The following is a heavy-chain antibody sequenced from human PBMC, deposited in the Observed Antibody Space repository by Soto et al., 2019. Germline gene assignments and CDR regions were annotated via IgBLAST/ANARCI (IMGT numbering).Heavy chain of an antibody. J-gene: IGHJ4*02. V-gene: IGHV3-23*01. CDR2: IRGNGDRT. CDR3: ARAEVTAVFGF. D-gene: IGHD2-21*02. CDR1: GFAFSNYA. Sequence: EEQLLESGGALVVPGGSLRLSCAASGFAFSNYAMTWVRQAPGKGLEWVSSIRGNGDRTYYAESVKGRCTISRDNSKSTLFLQMNSLRADDTAVYFCARAEVTAVFGFWGQGTLVTVSS.